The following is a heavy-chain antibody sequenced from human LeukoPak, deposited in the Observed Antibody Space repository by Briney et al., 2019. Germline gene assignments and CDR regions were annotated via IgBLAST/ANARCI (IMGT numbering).Heavy chain of an antibody. Sequence: GASVKVSCKASGYTFTGYYMHWVRQAPGQGIEWMGRINPNSGGTNYAQKFHGRVTMTMDTSISTAYMELSRLRSDDTAVYYCARSFSTRVDSPKNAGVVVTAFDYWGQGTLVTVSS. J-gene: IGHJ4*02. CDR3: ARSFSTRVDSPKNAGVVVTAFDY. CDR1: GYTFTGYY. CDR2: INPNSGGT. V-gene: IGHV1-2*06. D-gene: IGHD2-21*02.